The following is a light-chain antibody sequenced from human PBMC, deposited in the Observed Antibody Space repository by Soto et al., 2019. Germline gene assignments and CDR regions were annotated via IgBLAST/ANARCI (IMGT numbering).Light chain of an antibody. CDR2: GAS. CDR1: QSIDND. V-gene: IGKV3-15*01. J-gene: IGKJ4*01. CDR3: QQYHRWPPLT. Sequence: EIVMTQSPATLSVSPGERATLSCRASQSIDNDLAWYQQKPGQAPRLLIYGASTRAIGIPVRFSGSGSGTLFTLTINSLQSEDLAVYYCQQYHRWPPLTFGGGTKVEIK.